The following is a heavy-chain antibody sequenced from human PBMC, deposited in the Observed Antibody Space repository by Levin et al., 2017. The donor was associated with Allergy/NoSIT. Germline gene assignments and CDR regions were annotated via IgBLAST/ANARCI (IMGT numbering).Heavy chain of an antibody. CDR3: ARTTAAGSTFDY. Sequence: TLSLTCTFSGFSLSTSGMCVSWIRQPPGKALEWLARIDWDDDKYYSTSLKTRLTISKDTSKNQVVLTMTNMDPVDTATYYCARTTAAGSTFDYWGQGTLVTVSS. V-gene: IGHV2-70*11. J-gene: IGHJ4*02. D-gene: IGHD6-13*01. CDR1: GFSLSTSGMC. CDR2: IDWDDDK.